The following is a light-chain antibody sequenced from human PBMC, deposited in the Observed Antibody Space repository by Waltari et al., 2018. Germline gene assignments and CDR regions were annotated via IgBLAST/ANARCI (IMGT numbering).Light chain of an antibody. CDR2: DVS. V-gene: IGLV2-11*01. CDR3: CSYADNNTYL. CDR1: SSDVGSYLY. Sequence: QSALTQPRSVSGSPGQSVTISCTGTSSDVGSYLYVSWYQQRPGKAPELLIYDVSYRPSGVPDRFSGSKSGNTASLSISGLQAADEAEYYCCSYADNNTYLFGTGTQVTV. J-gene: IGLJ1*01.